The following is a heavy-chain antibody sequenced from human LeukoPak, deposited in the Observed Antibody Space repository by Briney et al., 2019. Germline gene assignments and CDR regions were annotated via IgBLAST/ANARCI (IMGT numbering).Heavy chain of an antibody. CDR3: AKRGGSTWDYYYYMDV. CDR2: ISGSGGST. CDR1: GFTFSSYG. V-gene: IGHV3-23*01. J-gene: IGHJ6*03. D-gene: IGHD6-13*01. Sequence: GGTLRLSCAASGFTFSSYGMSWVRQAPGKGLEWVSAISGSGGSTYYADSVKGRFTISRDNSKNTLYLQMNSLRAEDTAVYYCAKRGGSTWDYYYYMDVWGKGTTVTISS.